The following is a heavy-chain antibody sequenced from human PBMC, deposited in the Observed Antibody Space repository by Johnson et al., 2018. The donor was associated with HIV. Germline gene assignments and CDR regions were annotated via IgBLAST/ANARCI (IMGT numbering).Heavy chain of an antibody. CDR1: GFTFSDYY. J-gene: IGHJ3*02. D-gene: IGHD3-3*01. CDR2: ISGSGGST. CDR3: TTEGAWAPLEWLRIGANAFDI. V-gene: IGHV3-11*01. Sequence: QVQLVESGGGLVKPGGSLRLSCAASGFTFSDYYMSWIRPAPGKGLAWVSYISGSGGSTYYADSVKGRFTISRDTSKNTLYLQMNSLKTEDTAVYHCTTEGAWAPLEWLRIGANAFDIWGQGTMVTVSS.